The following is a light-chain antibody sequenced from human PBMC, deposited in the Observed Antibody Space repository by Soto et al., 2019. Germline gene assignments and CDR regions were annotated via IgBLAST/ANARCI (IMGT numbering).Light chain of an antibody. CDR2: GAS. V-gene: IGKV3-20*01. CDR3: QQSGSSLT. Sequence: ELVRTQSPAILSVSAGERATLSCRASQSVRTNLAWYQHKPGQAPRPLIYGASSRATGIPDRFSGSGSGTDFTLTISRLEPEDFAVFYCQQSGSSLTFGQGTRLEIK. J-gene: IGKJ5*01. CDR1: QSVRTN.